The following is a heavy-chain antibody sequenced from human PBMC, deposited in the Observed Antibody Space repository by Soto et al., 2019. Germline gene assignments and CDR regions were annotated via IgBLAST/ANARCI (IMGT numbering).Heavy chain of an antibody. CDR2: ISPQGGST. D-gene: IGHD2-21*01. CDR1: VFAFISYA. V-gene: IGHV3-64D*06. J-gene: IGHJ4*02. CDR3: VNMMIARGAFDF. Sequence: PGWALRLACSSSVFAFISYAMQWVRQTPGKGLEYVSAISPQGGSTYYADSVKGRFTISRDDSKNTVYLQMSSLRPDDTAVYYCVNMMIARGAFDFWGQGTLVTVSS.